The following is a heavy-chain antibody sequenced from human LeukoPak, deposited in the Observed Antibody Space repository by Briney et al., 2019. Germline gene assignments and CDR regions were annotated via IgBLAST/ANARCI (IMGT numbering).Heavy chain of an antibody. J-gene: IGHJ5*02. CDR1: GFTFSSYA. V-gene: IGHV3-30-3*01. Sequence: PGGSLRLSCAASGFTFSSYAMHWVRQAPGKGLEWVAIISFDGNNKFYADSVKGRFSISRDNSKNTLYLQMYSLRAEDTAVYYCARAVGTRFDPWGQGALVTVSS. CDR3: ARAVGTRFDP. CDR2: ISFDGNNK. D-gene: IGHD3-10*01.